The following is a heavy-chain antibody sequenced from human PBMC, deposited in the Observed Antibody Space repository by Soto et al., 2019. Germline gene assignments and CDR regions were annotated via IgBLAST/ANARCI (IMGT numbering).Heavy chain of an antibody. CDR1: GFTFSSYA. V-gene: IGHV3-23*01. D-gene: IGHD6-19*01. CDR2: ISGSGGST. CDR3: AKDGAVSGWYLLYNWFDP. J-gene: IGHJ5*02. Sequence: PGGSLRLSCAASGFTFSSYAMSWVRQAPGKGLEWVSAISGSGGSTYYADSVKGRFTISRDNSKNTLYLQMNSLRAEDTAVYYCAKDGAVSGWYLLYNWFDPWGQGTLVTVSS.